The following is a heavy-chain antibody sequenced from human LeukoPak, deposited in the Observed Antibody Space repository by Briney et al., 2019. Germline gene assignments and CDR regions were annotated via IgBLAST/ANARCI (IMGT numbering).Heavy chain of an antibody. CDR1: GFTFSSYS. J-gene: IGHJ3*02. D-gene: IGHD4/OR15-4a*01. CDR2: ISSSSSTI. V-gene: IGHV3-48*01. CDR3: ARKGRLTADDAFDI. Sequence: GGSLRLSCAASGFTFSSYSMNWVRQAPGKGLEWVSYISSSSSTIYYADSVKGRFTISRDNAKNSLYLQMNSLRAADTAVYYCARKGRLTADDAFDIWGQGTMVTVSS.